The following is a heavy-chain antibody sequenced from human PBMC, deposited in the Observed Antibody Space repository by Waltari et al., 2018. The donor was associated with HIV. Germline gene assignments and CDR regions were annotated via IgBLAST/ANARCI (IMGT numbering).Heavy chain of an antibody. Sequence: QLPLQESGSGLVKASQTLSLTCGAAGGPISSGGYSGTWLRQPPGQGLELIGDIYHSGSTYYNPSLKSRVTISVDRSKNQFSLKLSSVTAADTAVYYCARGRYYDSSGYYYYYFDYWGQGTLVTVSS. J-gene: IGHJ4*02. CDR3: ARGRYYDSSGYYYYYFDY. CDR1: GGPISSGGYS. V-gene: IGHV4-30-2*01. CDR2: IYHSGST. D-gene: IGHD3-22*01.